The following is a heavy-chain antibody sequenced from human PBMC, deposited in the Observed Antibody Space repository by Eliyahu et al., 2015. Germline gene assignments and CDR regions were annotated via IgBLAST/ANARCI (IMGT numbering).Heavy chain of an antibody. CDR1: GFAFRSDA. J-gene: IGHJ2*01. V-gene: IGHV3-21*02. CDR3: ARDFGEGGRQGWYFDL. D-gene: IGHD3-10*01. CDR2: IAGGRDDT. Sequence: EVQLVQSGGGLVYPGGSLRLSCAASGFAFRSDALGRXRQPPGKGLVWVSSIAGGRDDTYYADSLKGRFTISRDNAKNSLYLEMASPTTEDTAVYYCARDFGEGGRQGWYFDLWGRGTLVTVSS.